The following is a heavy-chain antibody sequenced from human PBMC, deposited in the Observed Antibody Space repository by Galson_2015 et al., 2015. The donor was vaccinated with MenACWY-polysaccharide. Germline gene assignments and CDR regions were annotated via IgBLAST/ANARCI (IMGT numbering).Heavy chain of an antibody. D-gene: IGHD4-17*01. CDR1: GGSISSSSYY. V-gene: IGHV4-39*01. CDR3: ARHGRDGDNGLRSWFDP. J-gene: IGHJ5*02. Sequence: SETLSLTCIVSGGSISSSSYYWGWIRQPPGKGLESVGAVYYSGSTYYNPSLKSRVTISVDTSKNQFSLKLTPVTAADTAVYYCARHGRDGDNGLRSWFDPWGQGTLVIVSS. CDR2: VYYSGST.